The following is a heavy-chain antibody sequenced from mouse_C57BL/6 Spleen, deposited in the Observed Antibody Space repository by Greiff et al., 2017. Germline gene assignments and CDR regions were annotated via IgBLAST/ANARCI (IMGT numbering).Heavy chain of an antibody. CDR3: ARGDDYYGSSSYFDY. V-gene: IGHV3-6*01. Sequence: EVQLQESGPGLVKPSQSLSLTCSVTGYSITSGYYWNWIRQFPGNKLEWMGYISYDGSNNYNPSLKNRISITRDTSKNQFFLKLNSVTTEDTATYYCARGDDYYGSSSYFDYWGQGTTLTVSS. J-gene: IGHJ2*01. D-gene: IGHD1-1*01. CDR1: GYSITSGYY. CDR2: ISYDGSN.